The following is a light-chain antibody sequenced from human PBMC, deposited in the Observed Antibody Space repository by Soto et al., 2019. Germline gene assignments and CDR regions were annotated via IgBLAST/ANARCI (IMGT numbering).Light chain of an antibody. Sequence: QSVLTQPPSVSAASGRKSTIACSGSRSNIGNKYVSWYQHLPGTAPKLLIFDNSKRPSGIPDRFSGSKSGTSATLGITGLQTGDEADYYCGTSDSSLGRVFGTGTKVTVL. J-gene: IGLJ1*01. V-gene: IGLV1-51*01. CDR1: RSNIGNKY. CDR2: DNS. CDR3: GTSDSSLGRV.